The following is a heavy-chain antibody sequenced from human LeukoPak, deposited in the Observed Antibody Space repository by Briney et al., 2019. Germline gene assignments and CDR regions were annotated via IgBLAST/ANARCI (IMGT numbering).Heavy chain of an antibody. V-gene: IGHV3-53*01. CDR3: AIYDSSGYYNY. J-gene: IGHJ4*02. CDR2: IYSGGST. Sequence: GGSLRLSCAASGFTVSSNYMSWVRQAPGKGLEWVSVIYSGGSTYYADSVKGRFTISRDNSKNTLYLQMNSLRAEDTAVYYCAIYDSSGYYNYWGQGTLVTVSS. CDR1: GFTVSSNY. D-gene: IGHD3-22*01.